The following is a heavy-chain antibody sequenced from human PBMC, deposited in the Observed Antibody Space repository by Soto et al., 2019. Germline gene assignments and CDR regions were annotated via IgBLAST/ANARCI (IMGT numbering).Heavy chain of an antibody. CDR2: FSGSGGST. CDR1: GFTFSNYA. CDR3: ARDWTGDTCPCIAV. J-gene: IGHJ6*04. D-gene: IGHD3-3*01. Sequence: EVQLLESGGGLVQPGGSLRLSCAAAGFTFSNYALTWVRQSPGKGLEWVSTFSGSGGSTYYADSVRGRFTISRDNSKNTLFLQTNSLRVEDTAIYYFARDWTGDTCPCIAVWALGTTVSVSS. V-gene: IGHV3-23*01.